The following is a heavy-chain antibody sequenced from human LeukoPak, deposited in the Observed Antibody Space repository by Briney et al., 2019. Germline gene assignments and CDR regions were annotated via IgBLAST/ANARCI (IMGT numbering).Heavy chain of an antibody. CDR3: ATTPNCRGGSCYSRWFDP. Sequence: PSETLSLTCTVSGGTISSYYWSWVRQPPGKGLEWIGYIYYSGSTNYNPSLKSGVTISVETSKNQFTLKLSSVTAADTAVYYCATTPNCRGGSCYSRWFDPWGQGTLVTVSS. D-gene: IGHD2-15*01. J-gene: IGHJ5*02. CDR1: GGTISSYY. CDR2: IYYSGST. V-gene: IGHV4-59*01.